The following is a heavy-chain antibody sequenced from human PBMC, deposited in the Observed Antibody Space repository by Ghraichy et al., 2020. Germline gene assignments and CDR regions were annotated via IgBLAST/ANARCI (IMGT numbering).Heavy chain of an antibody. V-gene: IGHV3-30*02. CDR1: GFTFSSYG. J-gene: IGHJ4*02. Sequence: GGSLRLSCAASGFTFSSYGMHWVRQAPGKGLEWVAFIRYDGSNKYYADSVKGRFTISRDNSKNTLYLQMNSLRAEDTAVYYCAKDLYYYGSGSPNYWGQGTLVTVSS. CDR2: IRYDGSNK. D-gene: IGHD3-10*01. CDR3: AKDLYYYGSGSPNY.